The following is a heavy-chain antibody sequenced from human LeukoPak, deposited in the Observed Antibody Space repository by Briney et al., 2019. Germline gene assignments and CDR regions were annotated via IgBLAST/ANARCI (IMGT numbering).Heavy chain of an antibody. CDR1: GFPFSTYS. Sequence: GGSLRLSCAASGFPFSTYSMNWVRQAPGKGLEWVACIYSSSTYIYYADSVKGRFTISRDNSKNTLYLQMNSLRAEDTAVYYCARDNGGGLRWSSFDYWGQGTLVTVSS. V-gene: IGHV3-21*01. CDR2: IYSSSTYI. CDR3: ARDNGGGLRWSSFDY. J-gene: IGHJ4*02. D-gene: IGHD4-23*01.